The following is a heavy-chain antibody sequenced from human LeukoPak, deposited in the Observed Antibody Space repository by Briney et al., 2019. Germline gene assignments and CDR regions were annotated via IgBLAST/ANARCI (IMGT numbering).Heavy chain of an antibody. CDR2: IYTSGST. V-gene: IGHV4-4*07. CDR1: GGSISSYY. CDR3: ARDLNDYGDSGFTY. D-gene: IGHD4-17*01. J-gene: IGHJ4*02. Sequence: SETLSLTCTVSGGSISSYYWSWIRQPAGKGLEWIGRIYTSGSTNYNPSLKSRVTMSVDTSKNQFSLKLSSVTAADTAVYYCARDLNDYGDSGFTYWGQGTLVTVSS.